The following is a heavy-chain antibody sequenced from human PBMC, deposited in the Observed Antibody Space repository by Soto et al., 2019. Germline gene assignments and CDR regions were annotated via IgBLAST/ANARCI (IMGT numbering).Heavy chain of an antibody. CDR1: GFTFNTYA. J-gene: IGHJ4*02. CDR3: AKVLDPGGQVWFRTPFDL. D-gene: IGHD5-18*01. CDR2: ITDSGGNT. V-gene: IGHV3-23*01. Sequence: EVQLLESGGGLVQPGGSLRLSCAASGFTFNTYAMGWVRQAPGKGLEWVSSITDSGGNTYYADAVKGRFTISRDNSKNTVFLQMSSLRADETALYYCAKVLDPGGQVWFRTPFDLWGQGTLVTVSS.